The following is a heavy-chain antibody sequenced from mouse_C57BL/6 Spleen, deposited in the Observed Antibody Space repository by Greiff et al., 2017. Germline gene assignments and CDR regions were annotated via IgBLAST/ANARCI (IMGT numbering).Heavy chain of an antibody. CDR1: GFSFNTYA. V-gene: IGHV10-1*01. CDR3: VRQIYLYAMDY. J-gene: IGHJ4*01. Sequence: EVQVVESGGGLVQPKGSLKLSCAASGFSFNTYAMNWVRQAPGKGLEWVARIRSKSNNYATYYADSVKDRFTISRDDSESMLYLQMNNLKTEDTAMYYCVRQIYLYAMDYWGQGTSVTVSS. D-gene: IGHD5-5*01. CDR2: IRSKSNNYAT.